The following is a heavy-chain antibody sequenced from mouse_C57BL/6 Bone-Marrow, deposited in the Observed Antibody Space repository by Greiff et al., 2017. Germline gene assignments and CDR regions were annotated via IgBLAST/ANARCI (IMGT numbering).Heavy chain of an antibody. CDR2: IYIGNGYT. CDR1: GFTFTSYG. D-gene: IGHD2-4*01. V-gene: IGHV1-58*01. CDR3: ARLGLRQDWYFDV. Sequence: VQLQQSGAELVRPGSSVKMSCKTSGFTFTSYGMTWVNQRPGQGLEWIGYIYIGNGYTDYTEKVKGKATLTSDTSSSTAYLQLSSLTSKDTAIYVCARLGLRQDWYFDVRGTGTTVTVSS. J-gene: IGHJ1*03.